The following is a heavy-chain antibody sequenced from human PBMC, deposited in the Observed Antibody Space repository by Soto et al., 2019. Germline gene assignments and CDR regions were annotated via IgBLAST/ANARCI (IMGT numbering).Heavy chain of an antibody. CDR3: ARTAGEGQDYYYYGMDV. CDR1: GGTFSSYA. Sequence: GASVKGSCKASGGTFSSYAISWVRQAPGQGLEWMGGIIPIFGTANYAQKFQGRVTITADESTSTAYMELSSLRSEDTAVYYCARTAGEGQDYYYYGMDVWGQGTTVTVSS. V-gene: IGHV1-69*01. J-gene: IGHJ6*02. CDR2: IIPIFGTA. D-gene: IGHD2-21*02.